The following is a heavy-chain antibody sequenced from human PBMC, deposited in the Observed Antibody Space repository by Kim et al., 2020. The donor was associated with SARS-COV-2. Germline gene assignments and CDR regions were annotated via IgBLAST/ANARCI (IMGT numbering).Heavy chain of an antibody. J-gene: IGHJ3*01. CDR1: GGSFSGYY. CDR3: ARRLSNTSGWGRHYFDF. CDR2: INHSGRT. D-gene: IGHD3-16*01. V-gene: IGHV4-34*01. Sequence: SETLSLTCAVYGGSFSGYYWSWIRQPPGKGLEWIGEINHSGRTNYNPSLKSRVTISVDTSKNQFSLKLTSVTAADAAVYFCARRLSNTSGWGRHYFDFWG.